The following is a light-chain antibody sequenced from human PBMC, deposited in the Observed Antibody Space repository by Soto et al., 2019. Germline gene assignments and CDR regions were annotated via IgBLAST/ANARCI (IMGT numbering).Light chain of an antibody. CDR1: QSVNSN. CDR3: QQYSKWPIT. V-gene: IGKV3D-15*01. J-gene: IGKJ5*01. Sequence: EIVMTQSPATLSVSPGEIATLSFSASQSVNSNYLAWYQQKPGQAPRLLIYGISSRATGISDRFSGSGSGTEFTLTISSLQPEDFAIYYCQQYSKWPITFGQGTRLEIK. CDR2: GIS.